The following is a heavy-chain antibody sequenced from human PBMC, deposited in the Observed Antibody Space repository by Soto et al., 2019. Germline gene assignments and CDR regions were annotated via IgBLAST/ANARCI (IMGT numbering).Heavy chain of an antibody. CDR3: ARDGMGPYYYGSGSVDY. CDR1: GFTFSSYA. D-gene: IGHD3-10*01. Sequence: GGSLRLSCAASGFTFSSYAMHWVRQAPGKGLEWVAVISYDGSNKYYADSVKGRFTISRDNSKNTLYLQMNSLRAEDTAVYYCARDGMGPYYYGSGSVDYWGQGTLVTVSS. CDR2: ISYDGSNK. V-gene: IGHV3-30-3*01. J-gene: IGHJ4*02.